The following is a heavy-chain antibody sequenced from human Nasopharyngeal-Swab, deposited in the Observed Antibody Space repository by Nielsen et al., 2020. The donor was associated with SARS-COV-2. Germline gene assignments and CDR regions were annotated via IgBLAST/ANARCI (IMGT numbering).Heavy chain of an antibody. V-gene: IGHV1-69*04. CDR3: ARAAILFGMDV. D-gene: IGHD3-3*01. CDR2: IIPILGIA. Sequence: WVRQAPGQGLEWMGRIIPILGIANYAQKFQGRGTITADKSTSTAYMELSSLRSEDTAVYYCARAAILFGMDVWGQGTTVTVSS. J-gene: IGHJ6*02.